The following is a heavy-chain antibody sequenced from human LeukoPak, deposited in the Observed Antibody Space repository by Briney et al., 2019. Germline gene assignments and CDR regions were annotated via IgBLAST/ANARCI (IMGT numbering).Heavy chain of an antibody. D-gene: IGHD3-10*01. CDR1: GFPFSVFA. V-gene: IGHV3-48*01. Sequence: GGPLTLSCTVSGFPFSVFAMHCVRQATGKVPEWVSYIYARSGITYYADSVQGRFTISRDNAQESVFLQMNSLRADDTAVYYCARGHSDRSVRGVIIMGGYWGQGTLVTVSS. J-gene: IGHJ4*02. CDR2: IYARSGIT. CDR3: ARGHSDRSVRGVIIMGGY.